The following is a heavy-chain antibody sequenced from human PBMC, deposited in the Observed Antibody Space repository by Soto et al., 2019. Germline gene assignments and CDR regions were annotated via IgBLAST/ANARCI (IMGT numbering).Heavy chain of an antibody. CDR1: GLNFKDLF. CDR3: ARRQISTHTRGTGSARGVMDV. V-gene: IGHV3-33*01. CDR2: IWNDGNGY. J-gene: IGHJ6*02. D-gene: IGHD1-1*01. Sequence: LSYRAFGLNFKDLFMHLVRTEPSKGLEWVAVIWNDGNGYYYANSVKGRFTISRDNSKNTLYLQMSSLRAEDTAVYYCARRQISTHTRGTGSARGVMDVLGQGTTVTGSS.